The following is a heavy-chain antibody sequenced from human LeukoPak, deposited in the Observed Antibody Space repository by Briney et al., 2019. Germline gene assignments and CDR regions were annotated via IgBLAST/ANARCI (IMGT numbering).Heavy chain of an antibody. J-gene: IGHJ6*03. CDR1: GGTFSSYA. V-gene: IGHV1-69*05. Sequence: ASVKVSCKASGGTFSSYAISWVRQAPGQGLEWMGGIIPIFGTTNYAQKFQGRVTITTDESTSTAYMELSSLRSEDTAVYYCARDTYRSQADTPMEPTPHYYYYYMDVWGKGTTVTVSS. CDR3: ARDTYRSQADTPMEPTPHYYYYYMDV. D-gene: IGHD5-18*01. CDR2: IIPIFGTT.